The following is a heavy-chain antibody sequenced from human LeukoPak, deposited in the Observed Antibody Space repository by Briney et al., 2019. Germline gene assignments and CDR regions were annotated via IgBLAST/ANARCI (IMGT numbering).Heavy chain of an antibody. CDR1: GGSISIYY. D-gene: IGHD3-3*01. Sequence: SETLSLTCTVSGGSISIYYWSWIRQPPGKGLECIGYIYYSGSTNYNPSLKSRVTISVDTSKNQFSLKLSSVTAADTAVYYCARQTNTIFGVAPLDYWGQGTLVTVSS. V-gene: IGHV4-59*01. CDR3: ARQTNTIFGVAPLDY. CDR2: IYYSGST. J-gene: IGHJ4*02.